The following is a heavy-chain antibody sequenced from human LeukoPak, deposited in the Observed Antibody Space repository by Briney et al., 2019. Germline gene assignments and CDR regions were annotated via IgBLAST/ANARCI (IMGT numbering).Heavy chain of an antibody. Sequence: ASVKVSCKASGYTFTSYYMHWVRQAPGQGLEWMGIINPSGGSTSYAQKFQGRVTMTRDMSTSTVYMELSSLRSEDTAVYYCARDPTEGAFDIWGQGTMDTVSS. CDR2: INPSGGST. V-gene: IGHV1-46*01. CDR3: ARDPTEGAFDI. CDR1: GYTFTSYY. D-gene: IGHD1-14*01. J-gene: IGHJ3*02.